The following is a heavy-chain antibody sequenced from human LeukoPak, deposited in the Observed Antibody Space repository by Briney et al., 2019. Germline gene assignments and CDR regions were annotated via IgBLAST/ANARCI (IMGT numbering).Heavy chain of an antibody. CDR2: ISYDGSNK. J-gene: IGHJ6*02. D-gene: IGHD3-22*01. CDR1: GFTFSNYW. CDR3: TTSYYYDSGGYYFYYGMDV. Sequence: GGSLRLSCAASGFTFSNYWIHWVRQAPGKGLEWVAVISYDGSNKYYADSAKGRFTISRDNSKNTLYLQMNSLKTEDTAVYYCTTSYYYDSGGYYFYYGMDVWGQGTTVTVSS. V-gene: IGHV3-30-3*01.